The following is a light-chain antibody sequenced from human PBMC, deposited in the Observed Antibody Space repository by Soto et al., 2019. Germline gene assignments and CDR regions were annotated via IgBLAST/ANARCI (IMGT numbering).Light chain of an antibody. V-gene: IGKV1-5*01. J-gene: IGKJ1*01. CDR2: DAS. CDR1: QSISSW. Sequence: IQITQSPSTLSASVVDIVAITCRASQSISSWLAWYQQKPGKAPKLLIYDASSLESGVPSRFSGSGSGTDFTLTISSLQPDDFATYYCQHYNSYSEAFGQGTKVDIK. CDR3: QHYNSYSEA.